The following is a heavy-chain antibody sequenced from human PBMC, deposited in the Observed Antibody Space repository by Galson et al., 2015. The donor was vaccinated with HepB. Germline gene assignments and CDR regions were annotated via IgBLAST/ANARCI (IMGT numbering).Heavy chain of an antibody. D-gene: IGHD6-19*01. Sequence: SLRLSCAASGFTFSSYSMNWVRQAPGKGLEWVSSISSSSSYIYYADSVKGRFTISRDNAKNSLYLQMNSLRAEDTAVYYCARDTGQGSGWYEGPPDYWGQGTLVTVSS. CDR3: ARDTGQGSGWYEGPPDY. CDR2: ISSSSSYI. J-gene: IGHJ4*02. V-gene: IGHV3-21*01. CDR1: GFTFSSYS.